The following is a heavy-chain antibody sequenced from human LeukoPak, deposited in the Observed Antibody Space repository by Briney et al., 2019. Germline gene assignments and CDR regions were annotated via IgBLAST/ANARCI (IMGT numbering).Heavy chain of an antibody. CDR3: ARDSPQGYDFWSGYYYYGMDV. D-gene: IGHD3-3*01. CDR2: IYYSGST. CDR1: GGSISSGGYY. V-gene: IGHV4-31*03. Sequence: SQTLSLTCTVSGGSISSGGYYWSWIRQHPGKGLEWIGYIYYSGSTYYNPSLKSRVTISVDTSKNQFSLELSSVTAADTAVYYCARDSPQGYDFWSGYYYYGMDVWGQGTTVTVSS. J-gene: IGHJ6*02.